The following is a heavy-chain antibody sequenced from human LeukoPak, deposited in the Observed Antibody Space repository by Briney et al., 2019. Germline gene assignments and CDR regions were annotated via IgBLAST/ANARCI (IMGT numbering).Heavy chain of an antibody. D-gene: IGHD6-19*01. CDR1: GYTFTSYY. J-gene: IGHJ6*02. V-gene: IGHV1-46*01. Sequence: GASVKVSCKASGYTFTSYYMHWVRQAPGQGLEWMGIINPSGGSTSYAQKFQGRVTMTRDTSTSTVYMEVSSLRSEDTVVYYCARVWSSGWSPNPNYYYGMDVWGRGTTVTVSS. CDR3: ARVWSSGWSPNPNYYYGMDV. CDR2: INPSGGST.